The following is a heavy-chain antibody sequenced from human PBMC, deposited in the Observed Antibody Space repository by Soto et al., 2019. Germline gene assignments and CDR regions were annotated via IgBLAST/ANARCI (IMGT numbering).Heavy chain of an antibody. D-gene: IGHD3-10*01. J-gene: IGHJ4*02. CDR3: ASNQGYGSGTYGFGY. CDR2: IIPIFVTA. V-gene: IGHV1-69*12. CDR1: GGTFSTYA. Sequence: QVQLVQSGAAVKKPGSSVKVSCKASGGTFSTYAISWVRQAPGQGLEWVGGIIPIFVTANSAQKFQGRVTITADESTSTAYMELSSLRLEDTAVYYCASNQGYGSGTYGFGYRGQGTLVTVSS.